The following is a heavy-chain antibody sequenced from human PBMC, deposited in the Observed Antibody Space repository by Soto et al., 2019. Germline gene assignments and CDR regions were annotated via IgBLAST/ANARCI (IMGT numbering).Heavy chain of an antibody. V-gene: IGHV3-15*01. CDR3: TKDAAGYCSSTTCNTPQNWFDP. D-gene: IGHD2-2*01. J-gene: IGHJ5*01. CDR2: IRSNADGGTT. Sequence: GSLRLSCVASGFTFSNAWMSWVRQAPGKGLEWVGRIRSNADGGTTNYAAPAKDRFTMSRDDSKNTLYLQMNSLKTEDTAVYYCTKDAAGYCSSTTCNTPQNWFDPWGQGTVVTVSS. CDR1: GFTFSNAW.